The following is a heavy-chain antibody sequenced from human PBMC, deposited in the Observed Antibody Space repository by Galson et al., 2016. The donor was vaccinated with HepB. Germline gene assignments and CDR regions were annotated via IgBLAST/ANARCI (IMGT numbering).Heavy chain of an antibody. D-gene: IGHD3-10*01. CDR3: ASGHYGPFDP. V-gene: IGHV4-4*01. J-gene: IGHJ5*02. CDR2: IYFNENT. Sequence: ETLSLTCDVSGGSVRSHRWWSWVRQPPGKGLEWIGEIYFNENTRLHYNPSLKSRLTLTADMSKNQLSLRLNSVTAADTAIYFCASGHYGPFDPWGQGTLVTVSS. CDR1: GGSVRSHRW.